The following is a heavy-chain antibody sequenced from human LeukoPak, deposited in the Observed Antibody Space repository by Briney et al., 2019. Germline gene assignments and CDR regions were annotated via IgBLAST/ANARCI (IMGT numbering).Heavy chain of an antibody. D-gene: IGHD3-16*01. Sequence: SETLSLTCAVYGGSFSGYYWSWIRQPPGKGLEWIGEINHSGSTNYNPSLKRRVTISGDTSKNQFSLKLSSVTAADTAVYYCATRGQSGHHYYYMDVWGKGTTVTVSS. CDR3: ATRGQSGHHYYYMDV. CDR1: GGSFSGYY. CDR2: INHSGST. V-gene: IGHV4-34*01. J-gene: IGHJ6*03.